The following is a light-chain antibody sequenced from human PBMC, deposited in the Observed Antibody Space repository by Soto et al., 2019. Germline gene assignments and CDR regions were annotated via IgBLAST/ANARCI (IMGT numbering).Light chain of an antibody. J-gene: IGLJ2*01. CDR1: SSDVGGYNY. Sequence: QSALTQPASVSGSPGQSITISYTGTSSDVGGYNYVSWYQQHPGKAPKLIIYEVSNRPSGISNRFSGSKSGNTASLTISGLQAEDEADYYCSSYTSSSTRVFGGGTKLTVL. CDR3: SSYTSSSTRV. V-gene: IGLV2-14*01. CDR2: EVS.